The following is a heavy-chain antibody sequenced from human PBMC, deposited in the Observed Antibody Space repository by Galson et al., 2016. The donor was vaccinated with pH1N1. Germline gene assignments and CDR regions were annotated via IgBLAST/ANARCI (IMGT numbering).Heavy chain of an antibody. J-gene: IGHJ4*02. CDR1: GFSLSTSGMC. V-gene: IGHV2-70*11. CDR2: IDWEDDK. Sequence: PALVKPTQTLTLTCTFSGFSLSTSGMCVSWIRQPPGKALEWLARIDWEDDKYYSTSLKTRLTISKDTSKSQVVLTMTNMDPVDTATYFCARTRGGFGDYVYWGQGTLVTVSS. CDR3: ARTRGGFGDYVY. D-gene: IGHD3-10*01.